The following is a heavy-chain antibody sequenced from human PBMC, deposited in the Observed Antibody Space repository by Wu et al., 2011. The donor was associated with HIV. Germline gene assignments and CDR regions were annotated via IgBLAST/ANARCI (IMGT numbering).Heavy chain of an antibody. CDR2: DIPVSETL. CDR1: EGRINSHA. D-gene: IGHD6-19*01. J-gene: IGHJ4*02. CDR3: VRDLSGTFDL. Sequence: QVQLVQSGAEVKKPGSSVRVSCKASEGRINSHAISWVRQAPGQGLEWMGGDIPVSETLKYAQKFQGRLTSTTDESTNTAYMELSSLRFEDTAVYYCVRDLSGTFDLWGQGTLVTVAS. V-gene: IGHV1-69*05.